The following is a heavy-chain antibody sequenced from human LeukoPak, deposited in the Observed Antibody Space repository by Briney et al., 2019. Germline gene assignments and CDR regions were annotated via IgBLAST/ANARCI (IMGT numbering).Heavy chain of an antibody. V-gene: IGHV4-34*01. CDR1: GVSFSGYY. CDR2: INHSGST. J-gene: IGHJ4*02. D-gene: IGHD5-18*01. Sequence: SETLSLTCAVYGVSFSGYYWSWIRQPPGKGLEWIGEINHSGSTNYNPSLKSRVTISVDTSKNQFSLKLSSVTAADTAVYYCASALRGYSYGRPFDYWGQGTLVTVSS. CDR3: ASALRGYSYGRPFDY.